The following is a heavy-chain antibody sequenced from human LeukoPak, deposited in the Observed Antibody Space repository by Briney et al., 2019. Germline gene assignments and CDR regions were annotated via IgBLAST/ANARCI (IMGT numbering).Heavy chain of an antibody. CDR2: INPNSGGT. J-gene: IGHJ4*02. CDR3: ARIGYRAPYSIDY. Sequence: SVKVSCKASGYTFTDYYMHWVRQAPGQGLEWMGWINPNSGGTNYAQKFQGRVTMTRDTSISTAYMELSRLTSDDSAVFYCARIGYRAPYSIDYWGQGTLVTVSS. CDR1: GYTFTDYY. V-gene: IGHV1-2*02. D-gene: IGHD6-13*01.